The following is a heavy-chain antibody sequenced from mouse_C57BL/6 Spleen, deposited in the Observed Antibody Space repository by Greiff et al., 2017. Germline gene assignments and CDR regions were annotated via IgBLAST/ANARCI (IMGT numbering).Heavy chain of an antibody. D-gene: IGHD4-1*01. Sequence: QVQLQQSGAELARPGASVKLSCKASGYTFTSYGISWVKQRTGQGLEWIGEISPRSGNTYYNEKIKGKATLTADKSSSTAYMELRSLTSEDSAVYFCAKVNWNDRYAMDYWGQGTSVTVSS. CDR2: ISPRSGNT. V-gene: IGHV1-81*01. CDR3: AKVNWNDRYAMDY. J-gene: IGHJ4*01. CDR1: GYTFTSYG.